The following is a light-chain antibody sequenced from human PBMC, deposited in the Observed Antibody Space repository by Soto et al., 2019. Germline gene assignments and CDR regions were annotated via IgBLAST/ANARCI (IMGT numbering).Light chain of an antibody. V-gene: IGKV3-11*01. Sequence: EIVLTQSPATLSLSPGERATLSCRASQSVSTYLAWYQQKPGQAPRLLIYDSSNRATGIPARFSGSGSGTEFTLTISSLEPEDFAVYYCQQLRTFGPGTKVDIK. CDR3: QQLRT. CDR2: DSS. J-gene: IGKJ3*01. CDR1: QSVSTY.